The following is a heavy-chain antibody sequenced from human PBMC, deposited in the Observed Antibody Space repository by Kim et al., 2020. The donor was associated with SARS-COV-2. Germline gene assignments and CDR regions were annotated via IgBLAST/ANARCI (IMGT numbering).Heavy chain of an antibody. V-gene: IGHV3-33*03. CDR3: AKDLWGYGGGQLTDY. Sequence: GGSLRLSCAASGFTFSSYGMHWVRQAPGKGLEWVAVIWYDGSKKYYADSVKGRFTISRDESRNTLYLQMNSLRVEDTAVYYCAKDLWGYGGGQLTDYWGQGTLVTVSS. CDR2: IWYDGSKK. CDR1: GFTFSSYG. J-gene: IGHJ4*02. D-gene: IGHD2-21*01.